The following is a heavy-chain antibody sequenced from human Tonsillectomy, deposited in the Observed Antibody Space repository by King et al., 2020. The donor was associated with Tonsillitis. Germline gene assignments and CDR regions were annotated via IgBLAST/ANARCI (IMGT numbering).Heavy chain of an antibody. V-gene: IGHV3-21*01. J-gene: IGHJ5*02. D-gene: IGHD4/OR15-4a*01. Sequence: VQLVESGGGLVKPGGSLRLSCTASGFTFSSHSMNWVRQAPGKGLEWVSSINSRSYTYHADSVRGRFTISRDNAKNSLYLQMNSLRAEDTAVYYCARGAGHENGFAPWGQGTLVTVSS. CDR3: ARGAGHENGFAP. CDR1: GFTFSSHS. CDR2: INSRSYT.